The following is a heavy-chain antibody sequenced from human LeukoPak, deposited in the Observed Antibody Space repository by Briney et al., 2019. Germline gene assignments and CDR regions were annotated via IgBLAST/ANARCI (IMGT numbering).Heavy chain of an antibody. CDR1: GYRFTSYW. CDR3: ARVLIRGDEIDY. J-gene: IGHJ4*02. CDR2: IYPGDSDT. D-gene: IGHD2-21*01. V-gene: IGHV5-51*01. Sequence: AGESLKISCKGSGYRFTSYWIAWVRQMPGKGLEWVGIIYPGDSDTRYSPSFQGQVTISADKSISTAYLQWSSLKASDTAMYYCARVLIRGDEIDYWGQGTLVTVSS.